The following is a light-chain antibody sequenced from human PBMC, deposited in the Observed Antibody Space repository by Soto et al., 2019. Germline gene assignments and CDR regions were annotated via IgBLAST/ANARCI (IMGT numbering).Light chain of an antibody. CDR1: QDIRNY. Sequence: IQLTQSPSSLSASVGDRVTVTCRASQDIRNYLAWYQQKPGKAPKLLICDASTLYSGVPSRFSGSGSGTDFTLTISGLQPEDFAAYYCQQRSKWPPEVTFGQGTRLEIK. CDR2: DAS. J-gene: IGKJ5*01. CDR3: QQRSKWPPEVT. V-gene: IGKV1-9*01.